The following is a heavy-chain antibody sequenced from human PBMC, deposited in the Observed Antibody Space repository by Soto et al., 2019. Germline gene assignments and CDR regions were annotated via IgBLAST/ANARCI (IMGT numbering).Heavy chain of an antibody. CDR2: IYPGDSDT. V-gene: IGHV5-51*01. Sequence: LGESLKISCKGSGYSFTSYWIGWVRQMPGKGLEWMGIIYPGDSDTRYSPSFQGQVTISADKSISTAYLQWSSLKASDTAIYYCARRGLLKENYYYYYMDVWGKGTTVTVSS. CDR3: ARRGLLKENYYYYYMDV. D-gene: IGHD3-16*01. J-gene: IGHJ6*03. CDR1: GYSFTSYW.